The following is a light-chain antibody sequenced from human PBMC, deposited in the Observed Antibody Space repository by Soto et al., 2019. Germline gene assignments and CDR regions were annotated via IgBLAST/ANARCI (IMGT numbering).Light chain of an antibody. CDR3: SSYTSSSTPV. CDR2: EVS. J-gene: IGLJ3*02. CDR1: SRDVGGYNY. V-gene: IGLV2-14*01. Sequence: QSALTQTASVSGSPGQTIAISCTGTSRDVGGYNYVSWYQQHPGKAPKPMVYEVSNRPSGLSNRFSGSKSGNTASLTISGLQAEDEADYYCSSYTSSSTPVFGGGTKLTVL.